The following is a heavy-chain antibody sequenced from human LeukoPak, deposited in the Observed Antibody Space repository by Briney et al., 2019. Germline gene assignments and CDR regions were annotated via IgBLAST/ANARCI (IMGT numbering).Heavy chain of an antibody. CDR1: GYTFIDYF. CDR3: AREEQHQRGRHFEY. Sequence: ASVKVSCKASGYTFIDYFMHWVRQGPGQGLEWMGWINPNSGTNYAQNFQGRVTMTRDTSISTAYMELSRLRSDDTAVYYCAREEQHQRGRHFEYWGQGTLVTVSS. V-gene: IGHV1-2*02. D-gene: IGHD6-13*01. CDR2: INPNSGT. J-gene: IGHJ4*02.